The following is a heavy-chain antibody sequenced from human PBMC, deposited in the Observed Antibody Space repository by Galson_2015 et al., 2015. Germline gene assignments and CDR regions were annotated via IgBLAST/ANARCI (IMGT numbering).Heavy chain of an antibody. CDR1: GFTFRTYS. J-gene: IGHJ4*02. D-gene: IGHD3-3*01. V-gene: IGHV3-48*02. Sequence: LRLSCAASGFTFRTYSMSWVRQAPGEGLEWISYISGSSATIYYADSVKGRFTISRDNAKSSLYLQMNTLRDEDTALCYCARDSGPYDFWSGHGNYFDCWGQGTLVTVSS. CDR3: ARDSGPYDFWSGHGNYFDC. CDR2: ISGSSATI.